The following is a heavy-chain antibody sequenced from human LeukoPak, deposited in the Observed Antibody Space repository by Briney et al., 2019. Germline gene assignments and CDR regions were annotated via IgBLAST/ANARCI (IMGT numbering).Heavy chain of an antibody. CDR3: ARDLTRSARYDFDY. CDR2: ISSSGDVT. J-gene: IGHJ4*02. V-gene: IGHV3-23*01. Sequence: GGSLRLSCAVSGFTFSSFGMSWVRQAPGKGLEWVSTISSSGDVTNYADSVNGRFTMSRDNSKNTVYLQMDSLRTEDTAIYYCARDLTRSARYDFDYWGQGTLVTVSS. CDR1: GFTFSSFG. D-gene: IGHD6-6*01.